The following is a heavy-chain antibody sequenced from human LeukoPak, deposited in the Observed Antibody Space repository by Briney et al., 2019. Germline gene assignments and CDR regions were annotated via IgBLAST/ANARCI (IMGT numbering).Heavy chain of an antibody. V-gene: IGHV3-30*04. CDR1: GFIFSSHA. CDR3: ARVHGAFDI. J-gene: IGHJ3*02. Sequence: GRSLRLSCAASGFIFSSHAMHWVRQAPGKGLQWVAVISFDGSAKNYADSVKGRFTISRANAKNSLYLQMNSLRAEDTAVYYCARVHGAFDIWGQGTMVTVSS. CDR2: ISFDGSAK.